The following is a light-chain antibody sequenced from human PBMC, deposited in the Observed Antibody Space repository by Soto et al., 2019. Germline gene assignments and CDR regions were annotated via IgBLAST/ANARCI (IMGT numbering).Light chain of an antibody. CDR3: AAWDDSLNGVV. J-gene: IGLJ2*01. CDR1: SSNLGAGYD. Sequence: QSVLTQPPSVSGAPGQRVTISCTGNSSNLGAGYDVHWYQQLPGAAPKLVIFGNRNRPSGVPERLSGSKSGTSASLAISGLQSEDEADYYCAAWDDSLNGVVFGGGTKLTVL. CDR2: GNR. V-gene: IGLV1-40*01.